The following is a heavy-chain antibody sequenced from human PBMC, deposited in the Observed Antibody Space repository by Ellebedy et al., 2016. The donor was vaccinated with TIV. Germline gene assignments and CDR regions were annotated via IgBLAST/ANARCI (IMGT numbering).Heavy chain of an antibody. D-gene: IGHD2-15*01. Sequence: GESLKISCAASGFTFSNAWMSWVRQAPGKGLEWVGRIKSKTDGGTTDYAAPVKGRFTISRDDSKNTLYLQMNSLKTEDTALYYCTTTYCSGGSCYSAYGRDYYYGMDVWGQGTTVTVSS. CDR1: GFTFSNAW. J-gene: IGHJ6*02. CDR2: IKSKTDGGTT. V-gene: IGHV3-15*01. CDR3: TTTYCSGGSCYSAYGRDYYYGMDV.